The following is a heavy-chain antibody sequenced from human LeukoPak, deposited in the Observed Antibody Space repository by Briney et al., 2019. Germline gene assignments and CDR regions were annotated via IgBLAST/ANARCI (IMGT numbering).Heavy chain of an antibody. D-gene: IGHD3-10*01. CDR2: IDYSGYT. V-gene: IGHV4-59*13. J-gene: IGHJ5*02. CDR3: ARGGYYGSGNDFRFDP. Sequence: SETLSLTCTVSGGSISSYYWSWLRQPPGKGLEWLGYIDYSGYTNYNPSLKSRVTISVDTSKNQFSLKLTSVTAADPAVYFCARGGYYGSGNDFRFDPWGQGTLVTVSS. CDR1: GGSISSYY.